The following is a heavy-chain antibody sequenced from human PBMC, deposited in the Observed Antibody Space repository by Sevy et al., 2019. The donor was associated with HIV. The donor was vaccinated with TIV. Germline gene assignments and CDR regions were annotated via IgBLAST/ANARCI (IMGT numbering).Heavy chain of an antibody. CDR2: IHYTGTT. J-gene: IGHJ5*02. Sequence: SETLSLTCTVSGGSISAYHWSWIRQPPGKGLEYIGYIHYTGTTNYNPSLKSRVTISVDTSKNQLSLKLRSVTAADTALNYCSRAPPVRSGDDSLNWFDPWGQGTLVTVSS. CDR1: GGSISAYH. D-gene: IGHD5-12*01. V-gene: IGHV4-59*01. CDR3: SRAPPVRSGDDSLNWFDP.